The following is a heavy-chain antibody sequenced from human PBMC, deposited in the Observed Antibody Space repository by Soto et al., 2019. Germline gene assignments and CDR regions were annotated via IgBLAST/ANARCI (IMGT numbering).Heavy chain of an antibody. CDR3: VKDTGITVQKHYFDY. CDR2: ISYDGATK. J-gene: IGHJ4*02. CDR1: GFTFNNYD. Sequence: QVQLVDSGGGVVQPGRSLRLSCAASGFTFNNYDMHWVRQAPGKGLEWVAIISYDGATKYYADSVKGRFPISRDNSQNALYLQMSSLRCEASALYYWVKDTGITVQKHYFDYWGQGTLVTVSS. V-gene: IGHV3-30*18. D-gene: IGHD6-19*01.